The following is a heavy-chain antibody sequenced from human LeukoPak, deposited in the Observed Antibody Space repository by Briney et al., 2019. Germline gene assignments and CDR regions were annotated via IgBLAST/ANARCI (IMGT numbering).Heavy chain of an antibody. CDR3: ARDQYEGICPDY. J-gene: IGHJ4*02. D-gene: IGHD2/OR15-2a*01. CDR1: GFTFSTYW. V-gene: IGHV3-74*01. CDR2: INSDGSST. Sequence: PGGSLRLSCAASGFTFSTYWMHWVRQAPGTGLVWVSLINSDGSSTNYADSVNGRFTISRDNAKNSLYLQMSSLRADDTAVYYCARDQYEGICPDYWGQGALVTVSP.